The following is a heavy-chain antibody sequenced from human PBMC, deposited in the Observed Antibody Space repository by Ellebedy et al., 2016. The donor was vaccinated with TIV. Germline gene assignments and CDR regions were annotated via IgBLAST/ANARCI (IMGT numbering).Heavy chain of an antibody. CDR3: ARGLSRRWMEGFY. V-gene: IGHV1-3*01. CDR1: GYTFTTYA. J-gene: IGHJ4*02. Sequence: AASVKVSCKASGYTFTTYAMHWVRQAPGQRREWMGWINAGNGDTTYSQKFQGRVTITRATSASTDYMERSSLRSEDTAVYYCARGLSRRWMEGFYWGQGTLVTVSS. CDR2: INAGNGDT. D-gene: IGHD3-3*01.